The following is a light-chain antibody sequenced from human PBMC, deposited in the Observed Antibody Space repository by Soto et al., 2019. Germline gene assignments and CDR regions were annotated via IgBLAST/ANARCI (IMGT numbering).Light chain of an antibody. CDR3: SSFADNNNWV. J-gene: IGLJ1*01. V-gene: IGLV2-8*01. CDR2: EVS. CDR1: YSDVGGYNH. Sequence: QSALTQPPSASGSPGQSVTISCTGTYSDVGGYNHVSWYQHRPGKAPKLIVYEVSHRPSGVPDRFSASKSGNTASLTVSGLQAEDEADYYCSSFADNNNWVFGTGTKVTVL.